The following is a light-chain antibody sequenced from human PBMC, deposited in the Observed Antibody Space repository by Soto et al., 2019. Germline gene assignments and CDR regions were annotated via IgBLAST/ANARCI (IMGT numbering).Light chain of an antibody. CDR3: SSYTSSSTWV. V-gene: IGLV2-14*01. Sequence: QSVLTQPASVSGSPGQSITISCTGTSSDFGGYYNYVSWYQQHPGKAPKLMIYEVTNRPSGVSNRFSGSKSGNTASLTISGLQAEDEADYYCSSYTSSSTWVFGGGTKVTVL. J-gene: IGLJ3*02. CDR1: SSDFGGYYNY. CDR2: EVT.